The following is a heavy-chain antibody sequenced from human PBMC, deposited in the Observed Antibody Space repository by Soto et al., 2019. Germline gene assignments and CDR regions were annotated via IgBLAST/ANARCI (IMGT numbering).Heavy chain of an antibody. CDR3: VRVLYGSGVVDF. CDR1: GFTVSNYD. J-gene: IGHJ4*02. Sequence: QLVESGGGSIHAGGSMRLSCVVSGFTVSNYDMAWVRRAPGKGLEWASIIQSGGTTYYPDSAQGRFIISRDKSRNTVYLQMSSLRVEDTGVYSCVRVLYGSGVVDFWGQGSLITVSS. D-gene: IGHD3-10*01. V-gene: IGHV3-53*01. CDR2: IQSGGTT.